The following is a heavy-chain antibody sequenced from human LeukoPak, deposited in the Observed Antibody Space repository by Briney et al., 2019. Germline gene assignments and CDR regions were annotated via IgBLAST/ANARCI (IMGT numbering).Heavy chain of an antibody. V-gene: IGHV4-59*08. CDR3: ARHAPGGFGELEPFDY. D-gene: IGHD3-10*01. CDR1: GGSISSDY. Sequence: SETLSLTCTVSGGSISSDYWSWIRQSPGKGLEWLGYMYYIGSNNYNPSLKSRVTISLDMSKNQFSLRLSSVTAADTAVYYCARHAPGGFGELEPFDYWGQGILVTVSS. CDR2: MYYIGSN. J-gene: IGHJ4*02.